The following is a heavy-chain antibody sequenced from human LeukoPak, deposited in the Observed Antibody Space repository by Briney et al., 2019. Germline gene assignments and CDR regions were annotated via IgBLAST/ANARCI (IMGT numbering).Heavy chain of an antibody. CDR3: AKDGHYDFWSAAPMEGGAFDI. J-gene: IGHJ3*02. CDR2: IYSGGTT. Sequence: GGSLRLSCAASGFTVSSNYMSWVRQAPGKGLEWVSIIYSGGTTYYADSVKGRFTISRDNSKNTLYLQMNSLRAEDTAVYYCAKDGHYDFWSAAPMEGGAFDIWGQGTMVTVSS. V-gene: IGHV3-53*01. D-gene: IGHD3-3*01. CDR1: GFTVSSNY.